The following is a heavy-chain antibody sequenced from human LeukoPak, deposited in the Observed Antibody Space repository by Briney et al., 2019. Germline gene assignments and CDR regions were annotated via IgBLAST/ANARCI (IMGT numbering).Heavy chain of an antibody. CDR1: GGSISSYY. Sequence: SETLSLTCTVSGGSISSYYWSWIRQPPGKGLEWIGYIYYSGSTNYNPSLKSRVTISVDTSKNQFSLKLGSVTAADTAVYYCASGYDSRFNWFDPWGQGTLVTVSS. V-gene: IGHV4-59*08. J-gene: IGHJ5*02. CDR3: ASGYDSRFNWFDP. CDR2: IYYSGST. D-gene: IGHD3-22*01.